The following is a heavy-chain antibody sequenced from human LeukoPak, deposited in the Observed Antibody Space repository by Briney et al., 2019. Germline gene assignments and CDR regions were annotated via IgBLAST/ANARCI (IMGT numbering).Heavy chain of an antibody. V-gene: IGHV1-69*13. J-gene: IGHJ4*02. Sequence: AVKVFCKASGGTFSSYAISGVPQAPGQGLEGRGGIIPILCTANYAENFQGRDTITADESTRTAYMELSSLRSEDTAVYYCARDSGDSSGYYYPYFDYWGQGTLVTVSS. D-gene: IGHD3-22*01. CDR2: IIPILCTA. CDR1: GGTFSSYA. CDR3: ARDSGDSSGYYYPYFDY.